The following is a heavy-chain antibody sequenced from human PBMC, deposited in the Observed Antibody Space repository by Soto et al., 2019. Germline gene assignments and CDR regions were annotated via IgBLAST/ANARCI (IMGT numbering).Heavy chain of an antibody. D-gene: IGHD2-2*01. V-gene: IGHV3-20*04. CDR3: ARRNAKYQLGGAWLDP. J-gene: IGHJ5*02. CDR2: INWNGGST. Sequence: EVQLVESGGGVVRPGGSLRLSCAASGFTFNDYGMSWVRQAPGKGLEWVPGINWNGGSTGYADSVKGQFTISRDNAKKSLYLQMNSLGAEDTALYYCARRNAKYQLGGAWLDPWGEGTLVTVSA. CDR1: GFTFNDYG.